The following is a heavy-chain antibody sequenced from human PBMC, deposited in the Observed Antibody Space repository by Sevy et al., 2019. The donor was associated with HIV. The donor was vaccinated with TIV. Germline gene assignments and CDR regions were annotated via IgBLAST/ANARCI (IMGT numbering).Heavy chain of an antibody. CDR1: GFIFSTYG. CDR2: ISYDGSNK. CDR3: AKGGVDIVLVPAARFSYYYGMDV. D-gene: IGHD2-2*01. J-gene: IGHJ6*02. V-gene: IGHV3-30*18. Sequence: GGSLRLSCVASGFIFSTYGMHWVRQAPGKGLEWVAVISYDGSNKYYADSVKGRFTISRDNSKNTLYLQMNSLRADDTAVYYCAKGGVDIVLVPAARFSYYYGMDVWGQGTTVTVSS.